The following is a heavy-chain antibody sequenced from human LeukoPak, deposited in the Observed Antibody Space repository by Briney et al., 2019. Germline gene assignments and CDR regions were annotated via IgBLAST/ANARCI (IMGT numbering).Heavy chain of an antibody. J-gene: IGHJ4*02. CDR2: IYYSGST. CDR1: GGSISSHY. V-gene: IGHV4-59*11. CDR3: ARGVYGDYEGDY. Sequence: SETLSLTCTVSGGSISSHYWSWIRQPPGKGLEWIGYIYYSGSTNYNPSLKSRVTISVDTSKNQFSLKLSSVTAADTPVYYCARGVYGDYEGDYWGQGTLVTVSS. D-gene: IGHD4-17*01.